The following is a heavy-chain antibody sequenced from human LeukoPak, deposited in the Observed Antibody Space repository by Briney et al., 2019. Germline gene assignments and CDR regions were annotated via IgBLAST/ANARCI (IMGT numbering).Heavy chain of an antibody. Sequence: PSETLSLTCTVSGGSISSDISYWGWIRQPPGKGLEWIGSINYSGSTYYNPSLKSRVTISVDTSKNQFSLKLSSATAADTAVYYCARRDYSSIYYYYGMDVWGQGTTVTVSS. D-gene: IGHD4-11*01. V-gene: IGHV4-39*01. CDR3: ARRDYSSIYYYYGMDV. CDR2: INYSGST. J-gene: IGHJ6*02. CDR1: GGSISSDISY.